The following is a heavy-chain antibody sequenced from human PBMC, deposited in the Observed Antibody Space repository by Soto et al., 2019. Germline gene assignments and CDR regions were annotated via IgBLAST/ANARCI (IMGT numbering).Heavy chain of an antibody. J-gene: IGHJ3*02. CDR1: GGSISSSSYY. D-gene: IGHD6-6*01. V-gene: IGHV4-39*07. CDR3: AREVDGWYSSSSDFDAFDI. CDR2: IYYSGST. Sequence: SETLSLTCTVSGGSISSSSYYWGWIRQPPGKGLEWIGSIYYSGSTYYNPSLKSRVTISVDTSKNQFSLKLSSVTAADTAVYYCAREVDGWYSSSSDFDAFDIWGQGTMVTVSS.